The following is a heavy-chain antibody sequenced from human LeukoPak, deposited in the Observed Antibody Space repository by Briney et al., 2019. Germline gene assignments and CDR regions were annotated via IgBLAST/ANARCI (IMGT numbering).Heavy chain of an antibody. CDR1: GFTFDEYA. Sequence: PGRSLRLSCTASGFTFDEYAMHWVRQAPGKGLEGVSGIRWNSCSIGYADSVKGRFTISRGNAKNSLYLQMHSLRAEDIALYYCAKDKQKIGWEDGRYFDYWGQGTLVTVSS. J-gene: IGHJ4*02. CDR3: AKDKQKIGWEDGRYFDY. CDR2: IRWNSCSI. V-gene: IGHV3-9*03. D-gene: IGHD1-26*01.